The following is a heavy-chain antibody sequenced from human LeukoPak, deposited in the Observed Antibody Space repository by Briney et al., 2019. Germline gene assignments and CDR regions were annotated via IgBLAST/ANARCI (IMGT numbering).Heavy chain of an antibody. D-gene: IGHD2-21*02. CDR3: ARDYRKEIVVATALLYS. CDR2: ISHDGINK. Sequence: GGSLRLSCAASGFIFRSYAMHWVRHAPGKGLEWVAVISHDGINKKYADSVKGRFTISRDNSENTLFLQMNTLTEDDMAIYYCARDYRKEIVVATALLYSWGQGTLVTVSS. J-gene: IGHJ4*02. CDR1: GFIFRSYA. V-gene: IGHV3-30-3*01.